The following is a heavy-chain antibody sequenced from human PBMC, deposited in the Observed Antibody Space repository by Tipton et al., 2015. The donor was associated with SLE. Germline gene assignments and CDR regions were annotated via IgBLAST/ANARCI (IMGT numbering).Heavy chain of an antibody. CDR2: ISYDGSNK. Sequence: SLRLSCAASGFTFSSYSMNWVRQAPGKGLEWVAVISYDGSNKYYADSVKGRFTISRDNSKNTLYLQMNSLRAEDTAVYFCAGSRFLKWLCYIDYWGQGTQVTVSS. D-gene: IGHD3-3*01. V-gene: IGHV3-30*03. CDR3: AGSRFLKWLCYIDY. J-gene: IGHJ4*02. CDR1: GFTFSSYS.